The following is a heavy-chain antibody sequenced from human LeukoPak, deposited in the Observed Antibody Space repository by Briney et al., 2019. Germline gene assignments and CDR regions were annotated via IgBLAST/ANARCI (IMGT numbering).Heavy chain of an antibody. V-gene: IGHV3-9*01. J-gene: IGHJ4*02. CDR2: ISWNSGSI. D-gene: IGHD3-22*01. Sequence: PGGSLRLSCAASGFTFDDYAMHWVRQVPGKGLEWVSGISWNSGSIGYADSVKGRFTISRDNAKNSLYLQTNSLRAEDTALYYCAKGSYYYDSSGYPPDYWGQGTLVTVSS. CDR1: GFTFDDYA. CDR3: AKGSYYYDSSGYPPDY.